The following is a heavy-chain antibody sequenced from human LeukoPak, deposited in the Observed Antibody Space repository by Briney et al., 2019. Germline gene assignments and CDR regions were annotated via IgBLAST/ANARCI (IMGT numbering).Heavy chain of an antibody. V-gene: IGHV4-31*03. D-gene: IGHD6-13*01. CDR2: IYYSGST. CDR1: GGSISSGGYY. CDR3: ARENIAAAGTDYFDY. Sequence: SQTLSLTCTVSGGSISSGGYYWSWIRQHPGKGLEWIGYIYYSGSTYYNPSLKSRVTISVGTSKNQFSLKLSSVTAADTAVYYCARENIAAAGTDYFDYWGQGTLVTVSS. J-gene: IGHJ4*02.